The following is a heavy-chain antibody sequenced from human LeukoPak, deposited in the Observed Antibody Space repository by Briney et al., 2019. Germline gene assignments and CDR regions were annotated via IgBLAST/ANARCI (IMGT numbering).Heavy chain of an antibody. D-gene: IGHD2-2*02. CDR2: IYYSGST. V-gene: IGHV4-39*01. CDR3: AGTYRLRRFDP. J-gene: IGHJ5*02. CDR1: VGSISSGTYY. Sequence: SETLSLTCTVSVGSISSGTYYWGWIRQPPGKGLECIGTIYYSGSTSYNPSLKSRVTISVDTSKNQFSLKLTSVTAADTAVYYCAGTYRLRRFDPWGQGTLVTVSS.